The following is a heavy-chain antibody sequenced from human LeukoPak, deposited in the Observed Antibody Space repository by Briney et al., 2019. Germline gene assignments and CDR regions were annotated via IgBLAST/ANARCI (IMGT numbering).Heavy chain of an antibody. CDR2: IYYSGST. CDR1: GGSISSYY. D-gene: IGHD2-2*01. CDR3: ARVGCSSTSCYNWFDP. V-gene: IGHV4-59*12. J-gene: IGHJ5*02. Sequence: KSSETLSLTCTVSGGSISSYYWSWIRQPPGKGLEWIGYIYYSGSTNYNPSLKSRVTISVDTSKNQFSLKLSSVTAADTAVYYCARVGCSSTSCYNWFDPWGQGTLVTVSS.